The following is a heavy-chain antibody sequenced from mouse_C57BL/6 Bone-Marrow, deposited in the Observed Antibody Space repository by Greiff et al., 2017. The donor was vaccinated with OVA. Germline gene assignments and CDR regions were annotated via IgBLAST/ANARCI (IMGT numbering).Heavy chain of an antibody. CDR2: ISDGGSYT. V-gene: IGHV5-4*03. J-gene: IGHJ4*01. D-gene: IGHD1-1*01. Sequence: EVKLVESGGGLVKPGGSLKLSCAASGFTFSSYAMSWVRQTPEKRLEWVATISDGGSYTYYPDNVKGRFTISRDNAKNNLYLQMSHLKSEDTAMYYCARGEVLRDYYAMDYWGQGTSVTVSS. CDR3: ARGEVLRDYYAMDY. CDR1: GFTFSSYA.